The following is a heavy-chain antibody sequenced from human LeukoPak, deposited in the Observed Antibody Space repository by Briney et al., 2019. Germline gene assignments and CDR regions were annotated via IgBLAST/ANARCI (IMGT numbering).Heavy chain of an antibody. V-gene: IGHV3-33*01. CDR3: VRERGAVAGNFDY. CDR1: GFTFSTYG. CDR2: IWYDGNKK. J-gene: IGHJ4*02. D-gene: IGHD6-19*01. Sequence: GGSLRLSCAASGFTFSTYGMHWVRRAPGKGLEWVAIIWYDGNKKYYADSVKGRFTISRDNSKNTLYLQMNSLRAEDTAVYYCVRERGAVAGNFDYWGQGTLVTVSS.